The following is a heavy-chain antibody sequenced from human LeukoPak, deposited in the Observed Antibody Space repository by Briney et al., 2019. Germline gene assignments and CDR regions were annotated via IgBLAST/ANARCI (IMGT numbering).Heavy chain of an antibody. V-gene: IGHV4-38-2*02. CDR2: IYHSGST. J-gene: IGHJ4*02. Sequence: PSGTLSLTCTVSGYSISSGYYWGWIRQPPGKGLEWIGSIYHSGSTYYNPSLKSRVTISVDASKNQFSLKLSSVTAADTAVYYCARAVTGYSSSWSGYYFDYWGQGTLVTVSS. D-gene: IGHD6-13*01. CDR3: ARAVTGYSSSWSGYYFDY. CDR1: GYSISSGYY.